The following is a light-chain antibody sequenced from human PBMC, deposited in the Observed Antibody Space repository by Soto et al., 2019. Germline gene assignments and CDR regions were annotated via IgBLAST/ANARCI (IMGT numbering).Light chain of an antibody. Sequence: QSALTQPASVSGSPGQSITISCTGTSSDVGGYNSVSWYQQHPGKAPKLMIYEVSNRPSGLSNRFSGSKSGNTASLTISGLQAEDEADYYCGSYTSSSTWVFGGGTKLTVL. J-gene: IGLJ3*02. CDR2: EVS. V-gene: IGLV2-14*01. CDR1: SSDVGGYNS. CDR3: GSYTSSSTWV.